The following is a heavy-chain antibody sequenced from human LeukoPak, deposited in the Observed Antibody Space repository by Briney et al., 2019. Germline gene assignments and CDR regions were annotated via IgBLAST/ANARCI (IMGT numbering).Heavy chain of an antibody. J-gene: IGHJ4*02. D-gene: IGHD6-13*01. CDR3: ATSTRNPLVPSPFDY. CDR1: GYSFTSYW. V-gene: IGHV5-51*01. Sequence: GESLKISCKGSGYSFTSYWIGWVRQMPGKGLEWMGIIYPGDSDTRYSPSFQGQVTISADKSISTAYLQWSSLKASDTAMYYCATSTRNPLVPSPFDYWGQGTLVTVSS. CDR2: IYPGDSDT.